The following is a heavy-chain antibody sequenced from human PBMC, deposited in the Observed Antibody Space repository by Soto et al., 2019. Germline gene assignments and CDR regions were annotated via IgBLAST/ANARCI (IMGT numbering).Heavy chain of an antibody. CDR1: GFTFSSYA. V-gene: IGHV3-23*01. D-gene: IGHD5-12*01. CDR2: ISGSGGST. CDR3: AKGRYSGYDWGDY. Sequence: EVQLLESGVGLVQPGGSLRLSCAASGFTFSSYAMSWVRQAPGKGLEWVSAISGSGGSTYYADSVKGRFTISRDNSKNTLYLQMNSLRAEDTAVYYCAKGRYSGYDWGDYWGQGTLVTVSS. J-gene: IGHJ4*02.